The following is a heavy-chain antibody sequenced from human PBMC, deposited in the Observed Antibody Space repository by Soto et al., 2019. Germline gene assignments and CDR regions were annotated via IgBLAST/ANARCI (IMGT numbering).Heavy chain of an antibody. CDR3: ARDRGYNWSHYGMDV. Sequence: ASVKVSCKASGYTFTGYYMHWVRQAPGQGLEWMGWINPNSGGTNYAQKFQGWVTTTRDTSISTAYMELSRLRSDDTAVYYCARDRGYNWSHYGMDVWGQGTTVTVSS. D-gene: IGHD1-20*01. CDR2: INPNSGGT. CDR1: GYTFTGYY. J-gene: IGHJ6*02. V-gene: IGHV1-2*04.